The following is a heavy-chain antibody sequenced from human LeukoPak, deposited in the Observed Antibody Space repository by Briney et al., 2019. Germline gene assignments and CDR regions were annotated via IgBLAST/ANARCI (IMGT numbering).Heavy chain of an antibody. CDR3: GRETDFGVVTN. J-gene: IGHJ4*02. CDR1: GDSVSSNGAA. Sequence: SQTRSLTCAISGDSVSSNGAAWDWIRQSPSRGLEWLGRTYYRSQQWYSDYAPSVKGRITINADTSQHQFSLHLNSVTPEDTAVYYCGRETDFGVVTNWGQGTLVTVSS. V-gene: IGHV6-1*01. D-gene: IGHD3-3*01. CDR2: TYYRSQQWYS.